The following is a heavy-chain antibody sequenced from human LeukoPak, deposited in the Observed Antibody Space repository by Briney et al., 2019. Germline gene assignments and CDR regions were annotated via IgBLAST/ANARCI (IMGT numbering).Heavy chain of an antibody. J-gene: IGHJ3*02. CDR2: IYYSGST. D-gene: IGHD3-9*01. CDR3: ARHLPTYYDILTGAGTRDAFDI. Sequence: PSETLSLTCTVSGGSISSYYWSWIRQPPGKGLEWIGYIYYSGSTNYNPSLKSRVTISVDTSKNQFSLKLSSVTAADTAVYYCARHLPTYYDILTGAGTRDAFDIWGQGTMVTVSS. V-gene: IGHV4-59*08. CDR1: GGSISSYY.